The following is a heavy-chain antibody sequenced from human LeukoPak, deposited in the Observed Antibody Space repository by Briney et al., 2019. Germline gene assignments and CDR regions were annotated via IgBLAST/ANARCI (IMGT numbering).Heavy chain of an antibody. J-gene: IGHJ4*02. CDR3: ARDGVLRYFDWSTTHYFDY. CDR2: IKQDGSEK. D-gene: IGHD3-9*01. Sequence: PGGSLRLSCAASGFTFSSYWMSWVRQAPGRGLEWVANIKQDGSEKYYVDSVKGRFTISRDNAKNSLYLQMNSLRAEDTAVYYCARDGVLRYFDWSTTHYFDYWGQGTLVTVSS. CDR1: GFTFSSYW. V-gene: IGHV3-7*01.